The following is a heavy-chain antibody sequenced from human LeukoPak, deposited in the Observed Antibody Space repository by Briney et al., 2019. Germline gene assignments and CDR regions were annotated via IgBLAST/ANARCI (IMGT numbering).Heavy chain of an antibody. CDR1: GFIFSTYE. D-gene: IGHD2-21*02. CDR2: IGSSSHFR. V-gene: IGHV3-21*01. CDR3: ARSCDGDCYSDY. Sequence: GGSLRLSCVASGFIFSTYEMNWVRQAPGKGLEWVSSIGSSSHFRYYADSLKGRVTISRDNAKNSLYLQVNSLRVEDTAMYYCARSCDGDCYSDYWGQGTLVTVSS. J-gene: IGHJ4*02.